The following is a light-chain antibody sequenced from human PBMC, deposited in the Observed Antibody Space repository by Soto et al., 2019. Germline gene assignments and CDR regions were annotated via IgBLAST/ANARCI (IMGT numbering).Light chain of an antibody. Sequence: QSVLTQPPSASGTPGQRVTISCSGSSSNIGSNYVYWYQQLPGTAPKLLIYRNNQRPSGVPDRFSGSKSGTSASLAISRLWSEDEADYYCAAWDDSLSGLYVFGTGTKVTVL. J-gene: IGLJ1*01. CDR3: AAWDDSLSGLYV. CDR1: SSNIGSNY. V-gene: IGLV1-47*03. CDR2: RNN.